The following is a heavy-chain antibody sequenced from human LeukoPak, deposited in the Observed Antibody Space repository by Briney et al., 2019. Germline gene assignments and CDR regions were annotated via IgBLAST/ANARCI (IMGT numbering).Heavy chain of an antibody. V-gene: IGHV4-34*01. CDR3: ARGPTISETGYFDY. D-gene: IGHD1-1*01. CDR1: GGSFSSYY. Sequence: SSETLSLTCAVYGGSFSSYYWSWIRQSPGKGLEWIAEINHRGDTNYNPSVKSRVTISVDTSKNQFSLKVISLTAADTAVYFCARGPTISETGYFDYWGQGTLVTVSS. J-gene: IGHJ4*03. CDR2: INHRGDT.